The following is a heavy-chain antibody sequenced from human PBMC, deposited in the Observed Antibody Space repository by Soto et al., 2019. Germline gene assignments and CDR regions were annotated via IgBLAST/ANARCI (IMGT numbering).Heavy chain of an antibody. CDR1: GFSLSARGVG. J-gene: IGHJ4*02. D-gene: IGHD3-16*01. CDR2: IYWNDDK. CDR3: AHSPWGAAPDY. V-gene: IGHV2-5*01. Sequence: ESGPTLVKPTQTLTLTCTFSGFSLSARGVGVGWIRQPPGKALEWLALIYWNDDKRYSPSLQSRLTITKDASKNQVVFSMTNVDPADTATYYCAHSPWGAAPDYWGQGTLVTVSS.